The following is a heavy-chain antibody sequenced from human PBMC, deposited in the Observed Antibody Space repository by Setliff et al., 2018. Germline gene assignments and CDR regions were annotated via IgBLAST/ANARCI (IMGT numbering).Heavy chain of an antibody. CDR2: VWYGGSNE. J-gene: IGHJ4*02. V-gene: IGHV3-33*08. CDR3: ARAHSSTLSVHDY. CDR1: GFTFSSYG. D-gene: IGHD2-2*01. Sequence: GGSLRLSCAASGFTFSSYGIHWVRQAPGKGLEWVAVVWYGGSNEDYADSVMGRFTISRDNAKNTLYLQMNSLRAEDTAVYYCARAHSSTLSVHDYWGQGTLVTVSS.